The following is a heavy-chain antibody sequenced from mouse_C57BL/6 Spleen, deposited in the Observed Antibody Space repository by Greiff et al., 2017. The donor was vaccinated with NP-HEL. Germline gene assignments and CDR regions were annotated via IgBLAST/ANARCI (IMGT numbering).Heavy chain of an antibody. CDR2: IYPGSGST. CDR1: GYTFTSYW. V-gene: IGHV1-55*01. Sequence: VQLQQPGAELVKPGASVKMSCKASGYTFTSYWITWVKQRPGQGLEWIGDIYPGSGSTNYNEKFKSKATLTVDTSSSTAYMQLSSLTSEDSAVYYCARPPYYYGSSYGYFDYWGQGTTLTVSS. D-gene: IGHD1-1*01. CDR3: ARPPYYYGSSYGYFDY. J-gene: IGHJ2*01.